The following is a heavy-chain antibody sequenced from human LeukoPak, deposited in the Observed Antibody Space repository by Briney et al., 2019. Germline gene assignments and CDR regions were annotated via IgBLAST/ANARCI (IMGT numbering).Heavy chain of an antibody. D-gene: IGHD3/OR15-3a*01. CDR3: ARDRAALQDWVEFDP. CDR1: GFRVSDYY. J-gene: IGHJ5*02. V-gene: IGHV3-66*03. CDR2: IRDSGEA. Sequence: TGGSLRLSCAVSGFRVSDYYMSWVRQAPGKGLEWVGLIRDSGEAFYADLVRGRFAISRDESENTLYLQMNSLRVEDTAVYFCARDRAALQDWVEFDPWGQGTPVIVSS.